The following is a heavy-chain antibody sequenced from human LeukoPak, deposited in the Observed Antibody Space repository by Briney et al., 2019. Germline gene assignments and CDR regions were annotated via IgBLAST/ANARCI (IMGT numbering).Heavy chain of an antibody. CDR1: GSSISSYY. V-gene: IGHV4-4*07. D-gene: IGHD1/OR15-1a*01. CDR2: IYTSGST. Sequence: SETLSLSCTGAGSSISSYYWSLIRQSAGKGLEWIGRIYTSGSTNYNPSLKSRVTMSVDTSKNQFSLKLSSVTAADTAVYYCAQGTYSNWFDPWGQGTLVTVSS. CDR3: AQGTYSNWFDP. J-gene: IGHJ5*02.